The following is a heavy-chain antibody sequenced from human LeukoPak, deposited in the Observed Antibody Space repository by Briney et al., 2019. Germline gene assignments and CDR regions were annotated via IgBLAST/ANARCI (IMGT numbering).Heavy chain of an antibody. J-gene: IGHJ4*02. Sequence: PSETLSLTCTVSGGSISSYYWSWIRQPAGKGLEWIGRIYTSGSTNYSPSLKSRVTMSVDTSKNQFSLKLSSVTAAHTAVYCCARGGRLHDNSFFDSWGQGTLNTVS. V-gene: IGHV4-4*07. D-gene: IGHD3-16*01. CDR3: ARGGRLHDNSFFDS. CDR1: GGSISSYY. CDR2: IYTSGST.